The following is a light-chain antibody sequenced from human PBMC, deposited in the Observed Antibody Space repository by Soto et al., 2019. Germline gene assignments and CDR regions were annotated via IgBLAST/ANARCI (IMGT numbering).Light chain of an antibody. CDR1: QSVSSAC. V-gene: IGKV3-20*01. Sequence: EIVGTQSPGTLSLSPGERATLSCRASQSVSSACLAWYQQKPGQAPRLLIYGASSRATGIPDRFSGSGSGKDFILTISRLEPEDFAMYYCQQYGSSWTFGQGTKVEIK. CDR2: GAS. CDR3: QQYGSSWT. J-gene: IGKJ1*01.